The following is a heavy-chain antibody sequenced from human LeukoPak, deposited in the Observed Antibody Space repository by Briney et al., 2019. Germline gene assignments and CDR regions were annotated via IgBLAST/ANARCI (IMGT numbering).Heavy chain of an antibody. Sequence: GASVKVSCKASGYTFTSYDINWVRQATGQGLEWMGWMNPNSGNTGYAQKFQGRVTMTRNTSISTAYMELSSLRSEDTAVYYCARDLKYNILTGYRSSFGFDPWGQGTLVTVSS. V-gene: IGHV1-8*01. CDR1: GYTFTSYD. CDR2: MNPNSGNT. J-gene: IGHJ5*02. CDR3: ARDLKYNILTGYRSSFGFDP. D-gene: IGHD3-9*01.